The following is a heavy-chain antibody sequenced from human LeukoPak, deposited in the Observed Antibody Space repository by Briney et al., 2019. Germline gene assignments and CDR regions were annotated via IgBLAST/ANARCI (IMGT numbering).Heavy chain of an antibody. V-gene: IGHV3-74*01. CDR1: GFTFSSNW. Sequence: GGSLRLSCATSGFTFSSNWMHWVRQAPGKGLVWVSRIKGDGSSTSYADSVKGRFTISRDNAKNTLFLQMNSLRAEDTAVYYCVRDGVGAPPFDYWGQGALVTVSS. CDR2: IKGDGSST. J-gene: IGHJ4*02. D-gene: IGHD1-26*01. CDR3: VRDGVGAPPFDY.